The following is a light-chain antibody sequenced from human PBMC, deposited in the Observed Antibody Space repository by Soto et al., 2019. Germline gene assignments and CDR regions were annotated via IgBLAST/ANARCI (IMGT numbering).Light chain of an antibody. CDR3: QQDYNLPT. CDR2: GAS. Sequence: PGERVTLSCRASQSVSSSYLTWSQQKPGQAPRLLIYGASTRATSIPARFSGSGSGTDFTLTISSLQPEDFAVYYCQQDYNLPTFGQGTKVEIK. V-gene: IGKV3D-7*01. CDR1: QSVSSSY. J-gene: IGKJ1*01.